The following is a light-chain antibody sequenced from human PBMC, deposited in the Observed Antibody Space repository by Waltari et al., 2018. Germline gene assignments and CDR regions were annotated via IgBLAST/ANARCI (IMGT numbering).Light chain of an antibody. V-gene: IGLV2-14*03. CDR1: ISDVGAYHY. CDR2: AVT. Sequence: QSALTQPASVSGSPGQSITISCTGPISDVGAYHYVPWYQQHHGQPPQLIIYAVTKRPSGVSNRFSGSKSGTTASLTISGLQAEDEADFYCSSYTTSGTLIFGGGTKLTVL. CDR3: SSYTTSGTLI. J-gene: IGLJ2*01.